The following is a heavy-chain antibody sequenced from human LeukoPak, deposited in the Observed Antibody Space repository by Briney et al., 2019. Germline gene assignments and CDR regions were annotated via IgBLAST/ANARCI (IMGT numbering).Heavy chain of an antibody. CDR2: ISYDGSNK. CDR1: GFTFSSYA. J-gene: IGHJ2*01. D-gene: IGHD3-22*01. CDR3: ARNNFSDSSSYYHDNWYFDL. V-gene: IGHV3-30*14. Sequence: GGSLRLSCAASGFTFSSYAMHWVRQAPGKGLEWVAVISYDGSNKYYADSVKGRFTISRDNSKNTLYLQINSLSAEDTAVYYCARNNFSDSSSYYHDNWYFDLWGRGTLVTVSS.